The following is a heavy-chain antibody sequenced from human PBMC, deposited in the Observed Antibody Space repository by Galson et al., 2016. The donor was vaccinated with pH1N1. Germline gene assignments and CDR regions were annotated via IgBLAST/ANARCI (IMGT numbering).Heavy chain of an antibody. J-gene: IGHJ4*01. CDR1: GDSINNYY. Sequence: LSLTCSVSGDSINNYYWTWIRQPPGKGLEWIGYIYYTGTTKYNPSLKSRVTISVDMSKNQFSLKLNSATAADTAMYYCARVLSAYRSLIDYWGQGTLVTVSS. CDR2: IYYTGTT. D-gene: IGHD6-13*01. V-gene: IGHV4-59*01. CDR3: ARVLSAYRSLIDY.